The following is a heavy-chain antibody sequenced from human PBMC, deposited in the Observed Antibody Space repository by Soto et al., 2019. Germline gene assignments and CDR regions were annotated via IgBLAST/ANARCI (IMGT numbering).Heavy chain of an antibody. J-gene: IGHJ4*02. Sequence: GEALKISWKGAGYSSAGYLITWVRQMPGKGLEWVGRIDPSDATTYYSPSFRGHVTISAAKSITTVFLQWSSLRASDTAMYYCARQIYDSDSGPNFQYSFDSWGQGTLVTVSS. V-gene: IGHV5-10-1*01. CDR2: IDPSDATT. CDR1: GYSSAGYL. D-gene: IGHD3-22*01. CDR3: ARQIYDSDSGPNFQYSFDS.